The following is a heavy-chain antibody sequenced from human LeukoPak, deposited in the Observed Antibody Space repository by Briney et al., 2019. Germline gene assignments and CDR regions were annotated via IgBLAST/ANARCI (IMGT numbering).Heavy chain of an antibody. CDR2: ISYDGSNK. Sequence: PGVSLRLSCAASGFTFSSYGMHWVRQAPGKGLEWVAVISYDGSNKYYADSVKSRFTISRDNSKNTLYLQMNSLRAEDTAVYYCAKDKIAVASPGYGMDVWGQGTTVTVSS. CDR3: AKDKIAVASPGYGMDV. J-gene: IGHJ6*02. D-gene: IGHD6-19*01. CDR1: GFTFSSYG. V-gene: IGHV3-30*18.